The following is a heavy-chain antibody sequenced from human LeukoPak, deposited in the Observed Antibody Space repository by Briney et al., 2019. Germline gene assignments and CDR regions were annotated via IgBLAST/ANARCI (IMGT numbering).Heavy chain of an antibody. CDR3: ARDRYSSGYYHYPYYFDY. CDR1: GYTFTGYY. CDR2: INPNSGGT. Sequence: ASVKVSCKASGYTFTGYYMHWVRQAPGQGLEWMGWINPNSGGTNYAQKFQGRVTMTRDTSISTAYMELSRLRSDDTAVYYCARDRYSSGYYHYPYYFDYWGQGTLVTVSS. J-gene: IGHJ4*02. V-gene: IGHV1-2*02. D-gene: IGHD3-22*01.